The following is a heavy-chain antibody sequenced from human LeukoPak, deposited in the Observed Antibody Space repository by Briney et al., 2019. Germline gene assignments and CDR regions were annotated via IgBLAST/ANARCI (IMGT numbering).Heavy chain of an antibody. CDR2: INHSGST. CDR1: GGSFSGYY. J-gene: IGHJ5*02. V-gene: IGHV4-34*01. D-gene: IGHD3-10*01. CDR3: ARGYGRHYYGSGSWFDP. Sequence: PSETLSLTCAVYGGSFSGYYWSWIRQPPGKGLEWIGEINHSGSTNYNPSLKSRVTKSVDTSKNQFSLKLSSVTAADTAVYYCARGYGRHYYGSGSWFDPWGQGTLVTVSS.